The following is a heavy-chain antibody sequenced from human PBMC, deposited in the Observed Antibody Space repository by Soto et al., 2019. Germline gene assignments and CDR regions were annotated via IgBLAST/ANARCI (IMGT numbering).Heavy chain of an antibody. CDR3: ARDRYSYGSNYYYGMDV. CDR2: IIPILGIA. D-gene: IGHD5-18*01. J-gene: IGHJ6*02. Sequence: SVKVSCKASGGTFSSYTISWVRQAPGQGLEWMGRIIPILGIANYAQKFQGRVTITADKSTSTAYMELSSLRSEDTAVYYCARDRYSYGSNYYYGMDVWGQGTTVTVSS. CDR1: GGTFSSYT. V-gene: IGHV1-69*04.